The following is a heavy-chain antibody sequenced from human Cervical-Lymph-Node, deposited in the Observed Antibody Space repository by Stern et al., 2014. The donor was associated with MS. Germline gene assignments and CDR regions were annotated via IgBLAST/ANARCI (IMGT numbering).Heavy chain of an antibody. CDR2: IWYDGSKK. D-gene: IGHD3-9*01. J-gene: IGHJ4*02. V-gene: IGHV3-33*01. CDR1: GFEFSSSG. Sequence: VQLVESGGGVVQPGRSLKLSCAASGFEFSSSGIHWVRQAPGKGLEWVAVIWYDGSKKFYAEFVKGRFTISRDNSKNTGYLQMNSLRAEDTAVYYCTGVNYDILTGYYSDYWGQGTLVTVSS. CDR3: TGVNYDILTGYYSDY.